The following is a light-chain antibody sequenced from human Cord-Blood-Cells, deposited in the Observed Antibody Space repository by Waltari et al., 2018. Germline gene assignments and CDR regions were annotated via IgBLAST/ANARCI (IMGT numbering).Light chain of an antibody. CDR2: DAS. CDR3: QQRSNWLT. Sequence: EIVLTQSPATLSLSPGDRVTLSCRASQSVSSYLAWYQQKPGQAPRLLIYDASNRATGIPARFSGSGSGTDFTLTISSLEPEEFAVYYCQQRSNWLTFGGGTKVEIK. J-gene: IGKJ4*01. CDR1: QSVSSY. V-gene: IGKV3-11*01.